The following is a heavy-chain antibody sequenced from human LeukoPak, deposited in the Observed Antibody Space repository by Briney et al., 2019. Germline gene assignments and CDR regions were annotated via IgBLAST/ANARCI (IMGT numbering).Heavy chain of an antibody. CDR1: GYSFTSYW. CDR2: IYPSDSYT. Sequence: GESLRISCKGSGYSFTSYWISWVRQMPEKGLGWLGRIYPSDSYTNYSPCFQAHVTISADNSLTTAYLQWSSLKLSDTAVYYCARLTALNWRSQAVVIPDFDYWGQGTLLSVSS. CDR3: ARLTALNWRSQAVVIPDFDY. D-gene: IGHD3-16*02. V-gene: IGHV5-10-1*01. J-gene: IGHJ4*02.